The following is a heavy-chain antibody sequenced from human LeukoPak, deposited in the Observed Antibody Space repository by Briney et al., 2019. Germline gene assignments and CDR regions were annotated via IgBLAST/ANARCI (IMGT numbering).Heavy chain of an antibody. CDR2: IIPIFGTA. D-gene: IGHD3-10*01. Sequence: ASVKVSCKASGGTFSSYAISWVRQAPGQGLEWMGGIIPIFGTANYAQKFQGRVTITADESTSTAYMELSSLRSEDTAVYYCARGGPVETMVRGVIILSLGYWGQGTLVTVSS. CDR1: GGTFSSYA. J-gene: IGHJ4*02. CDR3: ARGGPVETMVRGVIILSLGY. V-gene: IGHV1-69*13.